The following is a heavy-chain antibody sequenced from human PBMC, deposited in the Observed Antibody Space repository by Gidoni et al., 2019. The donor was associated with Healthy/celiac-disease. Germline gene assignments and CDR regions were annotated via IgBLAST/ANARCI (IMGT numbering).Heavy chain of an antibody. Sequence: EVQLVESGGGLVKPGGSLRLSCAASGFTFSRYSMNWVRQAPGKGLEWVSSISSSSSYIYYADSVKGRFTISRDNAKNSLYLQMNSLRAEDTAVDYCARDPRHYYGMDVWGQGTTVTVSS. CDR2: ISSSSSYI. V-gene: IGHV3-21*01. CDR1: GFTFSRYS. J-gene: IGHJ6*02. CDR3: ARDPRHYYGMDV.